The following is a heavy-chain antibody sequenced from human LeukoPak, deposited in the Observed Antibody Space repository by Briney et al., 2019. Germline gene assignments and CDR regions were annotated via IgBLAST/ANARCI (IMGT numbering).Heavy chain of an antibody. J-gene: IGHJ4*02. D-gene: IGHD4-17*01. CDR1: GGTFSSYA. CDR2: IIPIFGTA. V-gene: IGHV1-69*01. Sequence: GASVKVSCKASGGTFSSYAISWVRQAPGQGLEWMGGIIPIFGTANYAQKFQGRVTITADESTSTAYMELSSLRSEDTAVYYCAHTYGDYDMVGYWGQGTLVTVSS. CDR3: AHTYGDYDMVGY.